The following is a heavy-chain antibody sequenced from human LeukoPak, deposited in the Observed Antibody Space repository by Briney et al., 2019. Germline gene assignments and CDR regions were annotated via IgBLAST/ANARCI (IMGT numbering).Heavy chain of an antibody. CDR2: IYPGDSDT. CDR1: GYIFTSYW. Sequence: GASLKISCQGSGYIFTSYWIGGVRQLRGKGLEWMGIIYPGDSDTRYSPSFQGQVTISADKSISTAYLQWSSLKASDTAMYYCARAAAGAFDIWGQGTMVTVSS. CDR3: ARAAAGAFDI. V-gene: IGHV5-51*01. J-gene: IGHJ3*02. D-gene: IGHD6-25*01.